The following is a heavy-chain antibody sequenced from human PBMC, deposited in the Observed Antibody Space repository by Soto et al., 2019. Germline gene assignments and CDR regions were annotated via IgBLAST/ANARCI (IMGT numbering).Heavy chain of an antibody. Sequence: GGSLRLSCAASGFTFSSYAMSWVRQAPGKGLEWVSAISGSGGSTYYADSVKGRFTISRDNSKNTLYLQMNSLRAEDTAGYYCAKDSLGDSWRGDVWGQGTTVTVSS. J-gene: IGHJ6*02. CDR1: GFTFSSYA. CDR2: ISGSGGST. CDR3: AKDSLGDSWRGDV. V-gene: IGHV3-23*01. D-gene: IGHD3-3*01.